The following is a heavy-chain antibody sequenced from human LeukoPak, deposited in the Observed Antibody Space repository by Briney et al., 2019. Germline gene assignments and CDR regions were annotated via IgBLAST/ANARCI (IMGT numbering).Heavy chain of an antibody. V-gene: IGHV1-18*01. Sequence: ASVKVSCKASGYTFTSYGITWVRQAPGQGLEWMGWISAYNGNTNYAQKLQGRVTMTTDTSTGTAYMELRSPRSDDTAVYYCAREYSSSWYGYIYWGQGTLVTVSS. CDR1: GYTFTSYG. J-gene: IGHJ4*02. CDR2: ISAYNGNT. D-gene: IGHD6-13*01. CDR3: AREYSSSWYGYIY.